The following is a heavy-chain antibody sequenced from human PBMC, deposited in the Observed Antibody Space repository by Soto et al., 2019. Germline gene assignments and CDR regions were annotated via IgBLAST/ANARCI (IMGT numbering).Heavy chain of an antibody. J-gene: IGHJ4*02. V-gene: IGHV3-30*03. CDR2: ISYDGSLQ. D-gene: IGHD5-18*01. CDR1: GFAFSSYG. CDR3: VSDRGYGHASVPYS. Sequence: QAQLVESGGGVVQPGRPLRLSCAASGFAFSSYGMHWVRQAPGTGLEWGAVISYDGSLQNYGDSVKGRFTISRDNSKNMVLLQMSSLRAEDTAVYYCVSDRGYGHASVPYSWGQGTLVSVSS.